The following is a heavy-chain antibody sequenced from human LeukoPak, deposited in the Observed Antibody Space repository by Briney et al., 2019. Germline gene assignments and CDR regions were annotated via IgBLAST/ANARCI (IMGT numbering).Heavy chain of an antibody. CDR2: IYHSGST. V-gene: IGHV4-38-2*02. Sequence: SPSETLSLTCTVSGYSISSGYYWGWIRQPPGKGLEWIGSIYHSGSTYYNPSLKSRVTISVDTSKNQFSLKLSSVTAADTAVYYCASIAVDYFDYWGQGTLVTVSS. CDR3: ASIAVDYFDY. CDR1: GYSISSGYY. D-gene: IGHD6-19*01. J-gene: IGHJ4*02.